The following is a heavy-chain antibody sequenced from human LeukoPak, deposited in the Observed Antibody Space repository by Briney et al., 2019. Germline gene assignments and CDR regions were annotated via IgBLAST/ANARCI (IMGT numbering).Heavy chain of an antibody. J-gene: IGHJ4*02. Sequence: QTGGSLRLSCAASGFTFRSYALSWVRQAPGRGLEWVSLISWSSLTTEYADSVKGRFTVSRDNSKNTLSLQMNSLNADDTAVYYCAKHVRTSVWFFDSWGQGTLVTVSS. CDR2: ISWSSLTT. CDR1: GFTFRSYA. D-gene: IGHD6-19*01. CDR3: AKHVRTSVWFFDS. V-gene: IGHV3-23*01.